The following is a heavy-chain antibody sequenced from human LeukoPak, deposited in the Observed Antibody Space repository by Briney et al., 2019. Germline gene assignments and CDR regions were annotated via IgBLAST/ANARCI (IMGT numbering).Heavy chain of an antibody. CDR2: IYYSGST. J-gene: IGHJ4*02. CDR1: GGSISSGDYY. D-gene: IGHD3-10*01. V-gene: IGHV4-30-4*01. Sequence: SQTLSLTCTVSGGSISSGDYYWSWIRQPPGKGLEWIGYIYYSGSTYYNPSLKSRVTISVDTYKNQFSLKLSSVTAADTAVYYCARTMVRGVMIDYWGQGTLVTVSS. CDR3: ARTMVRGVMIDY.